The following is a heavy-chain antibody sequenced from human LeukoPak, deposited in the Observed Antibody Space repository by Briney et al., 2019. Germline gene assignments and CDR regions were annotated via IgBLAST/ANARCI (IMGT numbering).Heavy chain of an antibody. CDR1: GGSISSSSYY. CDR3: ARHGCSSSWYYFDY. CDR2: IYYSGST. Sequence: SETLSLTCTVSGGSISSSSYYWGWIRQPPGKGLEWIGSIYYSGSTYYNPSLKSRVTISVDTSKNQFSLKLSSVTAADTAVYYCARHGCSSSWYYFDYWGQGTLVTVSS. D-gene: IGHD6-13*01. J-gene: IGHJ4*02. V-gene: IGHV4-39*01.